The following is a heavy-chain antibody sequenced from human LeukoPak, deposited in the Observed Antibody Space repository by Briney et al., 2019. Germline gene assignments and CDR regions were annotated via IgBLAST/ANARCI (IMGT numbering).Heavy chain of an antibody. CDR3: ARDRNYYGSGSPSLDAFDI. CDR2: IWYDGSNL. V-gene: IGHV3-33*01. D-gene: IGHD3-10*01. J-gene: IGHJ3*02. Sequence: GGSLRLSCAASGFPFSSYGMHWARQAPGKGLEWVALIWYDGSNLYYADSVKGRFTISKDSSKNTLYLHMNSLRAEDTAVYYCARDRNYYGSGSPSLDAFDIWGQGTMVTVSS. CDR1: GFPFSSYG.